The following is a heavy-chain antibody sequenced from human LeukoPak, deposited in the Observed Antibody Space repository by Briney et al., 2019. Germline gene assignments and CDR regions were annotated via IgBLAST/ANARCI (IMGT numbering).Heavy chain of an antibody. CDR1: GFNFKNAW. Sequence: PGGSLRLSCAASGFNFKNAWMGWVRQAPGKGLEWVGRIKSKGDGGTTDYAAPVKGRFTISRDDSKTTLYLQVNSLKTEDTAVYYCTTDQDLLREIDYWGQGTLVTVSP. CDR3: TTDQDLLREIDY. J-gene: IGHJ4*02. V-gene: IGHV3-15*01. CDR2: IKSKGDGGTT.